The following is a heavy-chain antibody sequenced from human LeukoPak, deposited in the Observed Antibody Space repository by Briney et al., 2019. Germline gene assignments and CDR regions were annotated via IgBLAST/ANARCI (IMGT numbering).Heavy chain of an antibody. CDR2: INPNSGGT. CDR1: GYTFTGYY. D-gene: IGHD6-19*01. Sequence: ASVKVSCKASGYTFTGYYMHWVRQAPGQGLEWMGWINPNSGGTNYAQKFQGRVTMTRDTSTSTAYMELSRLRSDDTAVYYCARGGSSGWCNWFDPWGQGTLVTVSS. CDR3: ARGGSSGWCNWFDP. J-gene: IGHJ5*02. V-gene: IGHV1-2*02.